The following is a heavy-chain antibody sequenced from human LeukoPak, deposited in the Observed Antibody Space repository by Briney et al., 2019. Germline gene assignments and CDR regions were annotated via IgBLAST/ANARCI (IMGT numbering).Heavy chain of an antibody. D-gene: IGHD4-17*01. CDR2: ISEGVGNT. V-gene: IGHV3-23*01. CDR3: AKREKGTTGRFFDY. Sequence: GGSLRLSCAASGFTFSSYEMNWVRQAPGKGLEWVSGISEGVGNTYYADSVKGRLTISRDHSKNTLYLQMNSLRAEDTALYYCAKREKGTTGRFFDYWGQGTLVTVSS. CDR1: GFTFSSYE. J-gene: IGHJ4*02.